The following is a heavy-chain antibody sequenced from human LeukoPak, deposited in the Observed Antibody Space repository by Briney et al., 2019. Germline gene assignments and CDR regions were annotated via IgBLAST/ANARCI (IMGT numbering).Heavy chain of an antibody. Sequence: ASVEVSCKASGYTFTSYGISWVRQAPGQGLEWMGWISAYNGNTNYAQKLQGRVTMTTDTSTSTAYMELRSLRSDDTAVYYCASNYYDSSGYYHTFDYWGQGTLVTVSS. CDR3: ASNYYDSSGYYHTFDY. CDR2: ISAYNGNT. V-gene: IGHV1-18*01. J-gene: IGHJ4*02. CDR1: GYTFTSYG. D-gene: IGHD3-22*01.